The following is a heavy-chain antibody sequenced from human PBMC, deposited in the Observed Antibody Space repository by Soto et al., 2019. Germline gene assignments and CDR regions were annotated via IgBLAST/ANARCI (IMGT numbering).Heavy chain of an antibody. CDR1: GGSISSGGYY. CDR3: AREAVGDDYIWGSYRYRYFDY. J-gene: IGHJ4*02. CDR2: ISYSGST. Sequence: QVQLQESGPGLVKPSQTLSLTCTVSGGSISSGGYYWSWIRQHPGKGLEWIGYISYSGSTYYNPSLKSRVTISVDTSKNQFSLKLSSVTAADTAVYYCAREAVGDDYIWGSYRYRYFDYWGQGTLVTVSS. V-gene: IGHV4-31*03. D-gene: IGHD3-16*02.